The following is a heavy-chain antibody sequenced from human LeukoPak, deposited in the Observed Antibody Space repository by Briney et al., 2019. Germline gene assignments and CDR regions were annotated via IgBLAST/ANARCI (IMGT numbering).Heavy chain of an antibody. Sequence: TGGSLRLSCTASGFTFGDYAMSWVRQAPGKGLEWVGFIRSKAYGGTTEYAASVKGRFTISRDDSKSIAYLQMNSLKTEDTAVYYCTRDRSHDSSGYYSGDYWGQGTLVTVSS. J-gene: IGHJ4*02. D-gene: IGHD3-22*01. V-gene: IGHV3-49*04. CDR1: GFTFGDYA. CDR2: IRSKAYGGTT. CDR3: TRDRSHDSSGYYSGDY.